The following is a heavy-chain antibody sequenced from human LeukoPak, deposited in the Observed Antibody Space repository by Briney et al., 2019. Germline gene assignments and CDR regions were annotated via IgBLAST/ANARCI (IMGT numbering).Heavy chain of an antibody. CDR1: GFTFSTHS. CDR2: ISSGSSTT. Sequence: GSLRLSCAASGFTFSTHSMNWVRQAPGKGLEWVSYISSGSSTTYYADSVKGRFTISRDNAENSLYLQMNSLRAEDTAVFYCARGAVAGIYHFDLWGQGTLVTVSS. D-gene: IGHD6-19*01. V-gene: IGHV3-48*01. J-gene: IGHJ4*02. CDR3: ARGAVAGIYHFDL.